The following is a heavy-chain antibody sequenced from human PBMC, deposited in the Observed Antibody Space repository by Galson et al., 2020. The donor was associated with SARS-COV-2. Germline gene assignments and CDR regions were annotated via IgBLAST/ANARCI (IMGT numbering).Heavy chain of an antibody. CDR3: ARDRFHYDSIGYPFYYYYGMDV. V-gene: IGHV4-30-4*07. CDR2: MYHSGST. Sequence: SETLSLTCTVSGGSISSGGYSWSWIRQPPGKGLESIGYMYHSGSTYYNPSLESRVNISVDTSKNQFFLKLSSVSAADTAVYYCARDRFHYDSIGYPFYYYYGMDVWGQGTTVTVSS. D-gene: IGHD3-22*01. CDR1: GGSISSGGYS. J-gene: IGHJ6*02.